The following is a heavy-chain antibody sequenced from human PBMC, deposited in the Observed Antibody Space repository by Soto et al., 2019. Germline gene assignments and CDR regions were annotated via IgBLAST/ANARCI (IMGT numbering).Heavy chain of an antibody. D-gene: IGHD3-3*01. V-gene: IGHV3-21*01. CDR2: ISSSSSYI. CDR1: GFTFSSYS. J-gene: IGHJ6*02. Sequence: PGGSLRLSCAASGFTFSSYSMNWVRQAPGKGLEWVSSISSSSSYIYYADSVKGRFTISRDNAKNSLYLQMNSLRAEDTAVYYCARLRAVSYDFWSGYFYYYGMDVWGQGTTVTVSS. CDR3: ARLRAVSYDFWSGYFYYYGMDV.